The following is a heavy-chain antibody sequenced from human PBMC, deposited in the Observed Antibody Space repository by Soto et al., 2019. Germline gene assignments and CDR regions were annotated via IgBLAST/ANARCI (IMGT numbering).Heavy chain of an antibody. J-gene: IGHJ4*02. V-gene: IGHV4-34*01. CDR2: INHSGST. CDR3: ARGRGFLEWFPEI. Sequence: SETLSLTCAVYGGSFSGYYWSWIRQPPGKGLEWIGEINHSGSTNYNPSLKSRVTISVDTSKNQFSLKLSSVTAADTAVYYCARGRGFLEWFPEIWGQGTLVTVSS. D-gene: IGHD3-3*01. CDR1: GGSFSGYY.